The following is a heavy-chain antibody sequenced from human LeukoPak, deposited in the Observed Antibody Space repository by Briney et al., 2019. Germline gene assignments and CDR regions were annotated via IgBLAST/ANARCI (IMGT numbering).Heavy chain of an antibody. V-gene: IGHV3-48*03. CDR2: ITRWCSNI. D-gene: IGHD2-15*01. CDR3: ARTLRYCSGGSCSTAAFDI. Sequence: GESPRLSCAASGFTFSSYEMNWVRQAPGKGLEWVSYITRWCSNIYYEDSVKGRVTICRDNAKNSLYLQMNSLRAEDTAVYYCARTLRYCSGGSCSTAAFDIWGQGTMVTVSA. J-gene: IGHJ3*02. CDR1: GFTFSSYE.